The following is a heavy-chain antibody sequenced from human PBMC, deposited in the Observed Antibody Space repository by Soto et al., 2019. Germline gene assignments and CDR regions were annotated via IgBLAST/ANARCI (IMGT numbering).Heavy chain of an antibody. J-gene: IGHJ4*02. CDR2: ISSSGSTI. CDR1: GFTFSSYE. Sequence: PGGSLRLSCAASGFTFSSYEMNWVRQAPGKGLEWVSYISSSGSTIYYADSVKGRFTISRDNAKNSLYLQMNSLRAEDTAVYYCARVGDYGGNTPFDYWGQGTLVTVSS. CDR3: ARVGDYGGNTPFDY. V-gene: IGHV3-48*03. D-gene: IGHD4-17*01.